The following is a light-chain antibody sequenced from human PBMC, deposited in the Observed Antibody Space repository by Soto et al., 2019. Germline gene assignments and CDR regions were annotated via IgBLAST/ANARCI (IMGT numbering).Light chain of an antibody. J-gene: IGKJ2*01. V-gene: IGKV3-15*01. CDR2: GAS. CDR1: QSVSSD. Sequence: EIVMTQSPATLSVSPGERATLSCRASQSVSSDLAWYQQKPGQAPRLLISGASTRATGIPARVSGSGSGTEFTLTISSLQSEDLAVYYCQQYKNWPYTFGQGTKLEIK. CDR3: QQYKNWPYT.